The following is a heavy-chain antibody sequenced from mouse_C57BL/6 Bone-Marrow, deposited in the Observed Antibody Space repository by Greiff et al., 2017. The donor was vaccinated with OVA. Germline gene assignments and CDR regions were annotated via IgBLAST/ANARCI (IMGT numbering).Heavy chain of an antibody. CDR1: GYTFTDYY. V-gene: IGHV1-76*01. CDR2: IYPGSGNT. J-gene: IGHJ4*01. D-gene: IGHD4-1*01. Sequence: QVQLQQSGAELVRPGASVKLSCKASGYTFTDYYINWVKQRPGQGLEWIARIYPGSGNTYYNEKFKGKATLTAEKSSSTAYMQLSSLTSEDSAVYFCARSKLTGTHYYAMDYWGQGTSVTVSS. CDR3: ARSKLTGTHYYAMDY.